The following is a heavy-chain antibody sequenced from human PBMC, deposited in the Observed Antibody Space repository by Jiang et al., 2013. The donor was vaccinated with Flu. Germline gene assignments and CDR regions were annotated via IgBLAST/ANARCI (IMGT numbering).Heavy chain of an antibody. CDR2: ISYDGSNK. J-gene: IGHJ4*02. CDR3: ARAWGVKQEIDY. CDR1: GFTFSSYA. D-gene: IGHD3-16*01. Sequence: VQLVESGGGVVQPGRSLRLSCAASGFTFSSYAMHWVRQAPGKGLEWVAVISYDGSNKYYADSVKGRFTISRDNSKNTLYLQMNSLRAEDTAVYYCARAWGVKQEIDYWGQGTLVTVSS. V-gene: IGHV3-30-3*01.